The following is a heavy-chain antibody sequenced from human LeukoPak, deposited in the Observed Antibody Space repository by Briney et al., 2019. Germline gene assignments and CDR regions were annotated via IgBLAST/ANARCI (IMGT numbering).Heavy chain of an antibody. CDR2: ISYDGSNK. V-gene: IGHV3-30-3*01. CDR3: ARLPSYCSGGSCYRWGPYIGEADY. D-gene: IGHD2-15*01. CDR1: GFTFSSYA. Sequence: GGSLRLSCAASGFTFSSYAMHWVRQAPGKGLEWVAVISYDGSNKYYADSVKGRFTISRDNSKNTLYLQMNSLRAEDTAVYYCARLPSYCSGGSCYRWGPYIGEADYWGQGTLVTVSS. J-gene: IGHJ4*02.